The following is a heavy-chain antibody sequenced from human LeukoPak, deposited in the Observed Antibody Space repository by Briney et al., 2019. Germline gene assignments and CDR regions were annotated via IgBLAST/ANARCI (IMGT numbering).Heavy chain of an antibody. D-gene: IGHD5-18*01. CDR1: GYTFTSYG. CDR3: AKDTAMVTTTRNYYYYGMDV. Sequence: GASVKVSCKASGYTFTSYGISWVRQAPGQGLEWMGWISAHNGNTNYAQKLQGRVTMTTDTSTSTAYMELRSLRSDDTAVYYCAKDTAMVTTTRNYYYYGMDVWGQGTTVTVSS. V-gene: IGHV1-18*01. J-gene: IGHJ6*02. CDR2: ISAHNGNT.